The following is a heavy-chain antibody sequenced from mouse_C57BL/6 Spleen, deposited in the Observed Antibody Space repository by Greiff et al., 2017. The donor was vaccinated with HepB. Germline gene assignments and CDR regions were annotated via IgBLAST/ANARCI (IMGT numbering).Heavy chain of an antibody. CDR2: ISYSGST. V-gene: IGHV3-1*01. CDR1: GYSITSGYD. CDR3: ARDHGTEYYFDY. Sequence: EVHLVESGPGMVKPSQSLSLTCTVTGYSITSGYDWHWIRHFPGNKLEWMGYISYSGSTNYNPSLKSRISITHDTSKNHFFLKLNSVTTEDTATYYCARDHGTEYYFDYWGQGTTLTVSS. D-gene: IGHD3-3*01. J-gene: IGHJ2*01.